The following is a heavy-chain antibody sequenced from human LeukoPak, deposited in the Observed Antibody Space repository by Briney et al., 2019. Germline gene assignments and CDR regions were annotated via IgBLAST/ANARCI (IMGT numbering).Heavy chain of an antibody. V-gene: IGHV4-59*08. Sequence: SETLSLTCTVSGGSISSYYWSWIRQPPGKGLEWIGYIYYSGSTNYNPSLKSRVTISVDTSKNQFSLKLSSVTAADTAVYYCARHESYGAFDYWGQGTLVTVSS. J-gene: IGHJ4*02. CDR3: ARHESYGAFDY. CDR1: GGSISSYY. CDR2: IYYSGST. D-gene: IGHD4-17*01.